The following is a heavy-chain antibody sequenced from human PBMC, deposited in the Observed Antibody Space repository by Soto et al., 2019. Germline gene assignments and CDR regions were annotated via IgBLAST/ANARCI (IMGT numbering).Heavy chain of an antibody. D-gene: IGHD3-10*01. CDR3: ARGGPPIDY. Sequence: ASVKVSCKVSGYTLTELSMHWVRQAPGQRLEWMGWINAGNGNTKYSQKFQGRVTITRDTSASTAYMDLSSLRSEDTAVYYCARGGPPIDYWGQGTLVTVSS. V-gene: IGHV1-3*01. CDR1: GYTLTELS. CDR2: INAGNGNT. J-gene: IGHJ4*02.